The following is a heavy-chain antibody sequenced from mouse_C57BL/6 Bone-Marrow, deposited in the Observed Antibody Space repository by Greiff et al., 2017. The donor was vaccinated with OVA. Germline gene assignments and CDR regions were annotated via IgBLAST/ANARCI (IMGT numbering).Heavy chain of an antibody. Sequence: EVKLVESGGGLVKPGGSLKLSCAASGFTFSDYGMHWVRQAPEKGLEWVAYISSGSSTIYYADTVKGRFTISRDNAKNTLFLQMTSLRSEDTAMYYCAREGYGTPFAYWGQGTLVTGSA. V-gene: IGHV5-17*01. J-gene: IGHJ3*01. CDR1: GFTFSDYG. CDR3: AREGYGTPFAY. D-gene: IGHD1-1*01. CDR2: ISSGSSTI.